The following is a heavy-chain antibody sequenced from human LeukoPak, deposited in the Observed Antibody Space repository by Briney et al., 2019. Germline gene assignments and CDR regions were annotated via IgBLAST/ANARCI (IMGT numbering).Heavy chain of an antibody. Sequence: ASVKVSCKVSGYTLTELSMHWVRQAPGKGLEWMGGFDPEDGETIYAQKFQGRVTMTEDTSTDTAYMELSSLRSEDTAVYYCATVKVIMITFGGVIVWEYYFDYWGQGTLVTVSS. V-gene: IGHV1-24*01. CDR1: GYTLTELS. CDR2: FDPEDGET. J-gene: IGHJ4*02. CDR3: ATVKVIMITFGGVIVWEYYFDY. D-gene: IGHD3-16*02.